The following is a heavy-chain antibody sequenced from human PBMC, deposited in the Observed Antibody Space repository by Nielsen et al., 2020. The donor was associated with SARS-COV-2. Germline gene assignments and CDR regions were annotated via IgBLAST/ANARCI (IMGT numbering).Heavy chain of an antibody. CDR1: GYTFTSYG. CDR2: ISAYNGNT. V-gene: IGHV1-18*01. CDR3: ATVIGSNVLRYFDWAY. D-gene: IGHD3-9*01. Sequence: ASVKVSCKASGYTFTSYGISWVRQAPGQGLEWMGWISAYNGNTNYAQKFQGRVTMTEDTSTDTAYMELSSLRSEDTAVYYCATVIGSNVLRYFDWAYWSQGTLVTVSS. J-gene: IGHJ4*02.